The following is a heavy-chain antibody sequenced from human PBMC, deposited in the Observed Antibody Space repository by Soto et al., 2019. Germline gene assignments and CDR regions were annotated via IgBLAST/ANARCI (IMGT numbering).Heavy chain of an antibody. CDR1: GYTFTTYA. J-gene: IGHJ6*02. D-gene: IGHD6-6*01. V-gene: IGHV1-18*01. CDR2: VSAYNGNT. Sequence: ASVKVSCKASGYTFTTYAITWVRQAPGQGLEWMGWVSAYNGNTKYAQRVQGRVTMTTDTSTSTAYMELRSLRSDDTAVYYCASDRGSSSELEYYYYGMDVWGQGTTVTVSS. CDR3: ASDRGSSSELEYYYYGMDV.